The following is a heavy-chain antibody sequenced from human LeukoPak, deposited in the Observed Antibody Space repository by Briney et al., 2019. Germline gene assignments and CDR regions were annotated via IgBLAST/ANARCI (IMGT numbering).Heavy chain of an antibody. CDR2: ISGSGGST. Sequence: GGSLRLSCAASGLTFSSYAMIWVRQAPGKGLEWVSAISGSGGSTYYADSVKGRFTISRDSSKNTLYLQMNSLRAEDTAVFYCAKGGGVYKSAADRRIDYWGQGTLVTVSS. J-gene: IGHJ4*02. CDR3: AKGGGVYKSAADRRIDY. D-gene: IGHD6-13*01. V-gene: IGHV3-23*01. CDR1: GLTFSSYA.